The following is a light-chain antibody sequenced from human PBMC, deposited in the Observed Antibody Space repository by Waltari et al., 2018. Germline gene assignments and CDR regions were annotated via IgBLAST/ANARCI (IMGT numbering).Light chain of an antibody. CDR2: LGS. V-gene: IGKV2-28*01. CDR1: QSLLHSNGYNY. CDR3: MQALQTPIT. J-gene: IGKJ5*01. Sequence: LVMTQSPLSLPVTPGEPASISCRSSQSLLHSNGYNYLDWYLQKQGQSPQLLIYLGSNRASGVPDRFSGSGSGTDFTLKISRVEAEDVGVYYCMQALQTPITFGQGTRLEIK.